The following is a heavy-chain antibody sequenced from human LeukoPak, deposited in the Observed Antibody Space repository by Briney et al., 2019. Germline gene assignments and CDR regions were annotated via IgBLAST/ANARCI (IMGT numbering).Heavy chain of an antibody. D-gene: IGHD2-2*01. CDR3: ARSGIVVVPAAIPYYYYGMDV. CDR2: IYYSGST. J-gene: IGHJ6*02. CDR1: GGSISSYY. Sequence: SETLSLTCTVSGGSISSYYWSWIRQPPGKGLEWIGYIYYSGSTNYNPSLKSRVTISVDTSKNQFSLKLSSVTAADTAVYYCARSGIVVVPAAIPYYYYGMDVWGQGTTITVSS. V-gene: IGHV4-59*01.